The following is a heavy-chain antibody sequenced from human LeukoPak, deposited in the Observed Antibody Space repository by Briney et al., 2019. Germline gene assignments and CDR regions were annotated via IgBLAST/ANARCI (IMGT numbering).Heavy chain of an antibody. CDR2: IYYSGTT. CDR3: ASRRPRYGSFDY. V-gene: IGHV4-59*01. CDR1: GGSISSYY. D-gene: IGHD5-18*01. J-gene: IGHJ4*02. Sequence: SETLSLTCTVSGGSISSYYWNWIRQPPGKGLEWIGYIYYSGTTNYNPSLKSRVSMSVDTSKNQFSLKLSSVTAADTAVYYCASRRPRYGSFDYWGQGTLVTVSS.